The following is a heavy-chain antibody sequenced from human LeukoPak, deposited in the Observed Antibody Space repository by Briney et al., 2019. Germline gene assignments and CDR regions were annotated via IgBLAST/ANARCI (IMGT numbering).Heavy chain of an antibody. J-gene: IGHJ4*02. V-gene: IGHV3-30*01. CDR1: GFTFSSYA. D-gene: IGHD6-6*01. CDR2: ISYDGSNK. CDR3: ARSSSSVAPYYFDY. Sequence: GGSLRLSCAASGFTFSSYAMHWVRQAPGKGLEWVAVISYDGSNKYYADSVKGPFTISRDNSKNTLYLQMNSLRAEDTAVYYCARSSSSVAPYYFDYWGQGTLVTVSS.